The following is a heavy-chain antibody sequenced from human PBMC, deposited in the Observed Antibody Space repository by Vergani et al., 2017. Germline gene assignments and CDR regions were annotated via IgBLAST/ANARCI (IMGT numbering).Heavy chain of an antibody. CDR1: GGTFSSYA. CDR3: ARDRPGGLLRWYFDL. J-gene: IGHJ2*01. D-gene: IGHD1-26*01. Sequence: QVQLVQSGAEVKKPGSSVKVSCKASGGTFSSYAISWVRQAPGQGLEWMGGIIPIFGIANYAQKFQGRVTITADKSTSTAYMELSSLRSEDTAVYYCARDRPGGLLRWYFDLWGRGTLVTVSS. V-gene: IGHV1-69*17. CDR2: IIPIFGIA.